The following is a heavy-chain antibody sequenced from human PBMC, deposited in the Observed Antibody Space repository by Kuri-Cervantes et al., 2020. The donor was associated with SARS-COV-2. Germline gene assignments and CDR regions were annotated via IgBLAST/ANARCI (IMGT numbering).Heavy chain of an antibody. V-gene: IGHV3-73*01. J-gene: IGHJ1*01. CDR2: IRSKAEGYAT. CDR1: GFPFSDSA. CDR3: WDYYDITGLLRDHH. Sequence: GESLKISCAASGFPFSDSAFHWVRQASGKGLEWVGRIRSKAEGYATAYAASVKGRFTVSRDDSKNTAYLQMNSLKTEDTAVYYCWDYYDITGLLRDHHWGQGTLVTVSS. D-gene: IGHD3-22*01.